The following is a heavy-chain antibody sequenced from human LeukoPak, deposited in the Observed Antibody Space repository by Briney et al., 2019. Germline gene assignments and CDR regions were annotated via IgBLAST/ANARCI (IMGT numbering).Heavy chain of an antibody. Sequence: ASVKVSCKASGYTFTSYDINWVRQATGQGLEWMGWMNPNSGNTGYAQKFQGRVTMTRNTSISTAYMELSSLRSEDTAVYYCARDGDGYEPDDYWGQGTLVTVSS. V-gene: IGHV1-8*01. CDR1: GYTFTSYD. CDR3: ARDGDGYEPDDY. CDR2: MNPNSGNT. J-gene: IGHJ4*02. D-gene: IGHD5-24*01.